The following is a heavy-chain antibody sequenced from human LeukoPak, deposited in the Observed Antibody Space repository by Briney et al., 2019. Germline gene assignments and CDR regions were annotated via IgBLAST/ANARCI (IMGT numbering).Heavy chain of an antibody. Sequence: GSLRLSCAVSGLNCNDAWMSWVRQPPGKGLESIGYIYYSGTTYYNPSLKSRVTISVDTSKNQFSLKLSSVTAADTAVYYCAREGYCSGGTCYGWIPIDYWGQGTLVTVSS. CDR1: GLNCNDAW. CDR2: IYYSGTT. D-gene: IGHD2-15*01. CDR3: AREGYCSGGTCYGWIPIDY. V-gene: IGHV4-4*02. J-gene: IGHJ4*02.